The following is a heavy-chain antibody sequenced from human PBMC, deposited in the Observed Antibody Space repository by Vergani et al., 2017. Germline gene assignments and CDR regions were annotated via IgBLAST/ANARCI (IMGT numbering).Heavy chain of an antibody. CDR3: ASDPEGSITSCHDAIAVALGNYYGIDG. Sequence: QVQLVQSGAEVKKPGSSVKVSCKASGGTFRSYTISWVRQAPGQRLEWMGRIIPILGIANYAQKFQGIVTITADKSTSTAYMELSSLRSEDTAVYYCASDPEGSITSCHDAIAVALGNYYGIDGWGQGTTVTVSS. J-gene: IGHJ6*02. CDR1: GGTFRSYT. D-gene: IGHD2-2*01. CDR2: IIPILGIA. V-gene: IGHV1-69*02.